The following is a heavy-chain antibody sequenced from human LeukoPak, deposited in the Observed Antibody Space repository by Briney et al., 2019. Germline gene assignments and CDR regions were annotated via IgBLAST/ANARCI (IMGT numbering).Heavy chain of an antibody. CDR3: AKTYYYDSSSVD. CDR2: IRYDGSNK. J-gene: IGHJ4*02. Sequence: GGSLRLSCAASGFTVSSNYMSWVRQAPGKGLEWVAFIRYDGSNKYYADSVKGRFTISRDNSKNTLYLQMNSLRAEDTAVYYCAKTYYYDSSSVDWGQGTLVTVSS. CDR1: GFTVSSNY. V-gene: IGHV3-30*02. D-gene: IGHD3-22*01.